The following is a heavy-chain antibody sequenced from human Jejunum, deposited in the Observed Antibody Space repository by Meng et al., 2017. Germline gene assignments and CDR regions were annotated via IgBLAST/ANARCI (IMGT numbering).Heavy chain of an antibody. CDR1: GGSITSTKW. CDR2: VFHSGTP. CDR3: ARGHFDKYFDS. D-gene: IGHD3-22*01. Sequence: QVQLQASGPGLVKPSGTLSLPCAVSGGSITSTKWWSWVRQTPGRGLEWIGEVFHSGTPNYNPSLMRRLTLSVDKSKNQFSLKLTSVTAADTAVYYCARGHFDKYFDSWGQGTLVTVSS. J-gene: IGHJ4*02. V-gene: IGHV4-4*02.